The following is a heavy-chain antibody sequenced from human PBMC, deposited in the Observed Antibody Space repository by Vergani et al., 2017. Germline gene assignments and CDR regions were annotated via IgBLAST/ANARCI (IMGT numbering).Heavy chain of an antibody. D-gene: IGHD5-18*01. CDR2: ISGSGGST. CDR1: GFTFSSYA. V-gene: IGHV3-23*04. CDR3: AQTVDTAMVTWGAFDI. Sequence: EVQLVESGGGLVQPGGSLRLSCAASGFTFSSYAMSWVRQAPGKGLEWVSAISGSGGSTYYADSVKGRFTISRYNSKNTLYLQMNSLRAEDTAVYYCAQTVDTAMVTWGAFDIWCQGTMVTVSS. J-gene: IGHJ3*02.